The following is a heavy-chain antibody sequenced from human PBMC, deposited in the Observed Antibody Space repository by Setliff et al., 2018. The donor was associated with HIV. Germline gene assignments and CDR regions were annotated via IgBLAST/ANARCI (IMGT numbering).Heavy chain of an antibody. V-gene: IGHV4-39*01. CDR1: GDSLAGSHYS. CDR2: LFHTGSS. D-gene: IGHD3-10*01. Sequence: SETLSLTCTVSGDSLAGSHYSWGWVRQPPGQGLEWLGNLFHTGSSYFNPSLESRVTISVDTSKNQFSLKVNSVTAADTAVYYCARATSPRPMVRGGWFAPWGQGILVTVSS. J-gene: IGHJ5*02. CDR3: ARATSPRPMVRGGWFAP.